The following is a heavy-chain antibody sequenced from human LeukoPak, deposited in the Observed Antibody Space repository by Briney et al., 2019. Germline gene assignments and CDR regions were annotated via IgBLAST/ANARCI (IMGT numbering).Heavy chain of an antibody. CDR2: INPNSGVT. J-gene: IGHJ6*04. Sequence: ASVKVSCKASGYTFTDYYMHWVRQAPGQGLEWMGWINPNSGVTKYAEKLQGRVTMTRDTSISTVYMDLSRLTSDDTALYYCARDGTPSYTSGWVYMDAWGKGTTVTISS. D-gene: IGHD6-19*01. V-gene: IGHV1-2*02. CDR3: ARDGTPSYTSGWVYMDA. CDR1: GYTFTDYY.